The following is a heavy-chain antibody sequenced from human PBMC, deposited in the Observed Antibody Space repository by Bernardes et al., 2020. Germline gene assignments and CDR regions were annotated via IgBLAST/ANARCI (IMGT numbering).Heavy chain of an antibody. CDR3: ARTFYYDRGGDSVFDQ. V-gene: IGHV1-2*02. CDR1: HYSFKGYA. D-gene: IGHD2-21*01. Sequence: ASVKVSCKASHYSFKGYAIHWLRQAPGQGFEWMGWISPKSGATNYAQKFQGRVTMTRDTAISTEYMQLSRLTSDDTAVYYCARTFYYDRGGDSVFDQWGQGTLVSVSS. CDR2: ISPKSGAT. J-gene: IGHJ4*02.